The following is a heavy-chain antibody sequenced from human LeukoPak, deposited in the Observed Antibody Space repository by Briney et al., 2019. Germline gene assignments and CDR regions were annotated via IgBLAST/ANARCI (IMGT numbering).Heavy chain of an antibody. Sequence: GGSLRLSCAATGFSFSSYEMNWVRQAPGKGLEWVSYISSSGSTIYYADSVKGRFTISRDNAKNSLYLQMNSLRAEDTAVYYCAELGITMIGGVWGKGTTVTISS. V-gene: IGHV3-48*03. CDR3: AELGITMIGGV. CDR1: GFSFSSYE. CDR2: ISSSGSTI. D-gene: IGHD3-10*02. J-gene: IGHJ6*04.